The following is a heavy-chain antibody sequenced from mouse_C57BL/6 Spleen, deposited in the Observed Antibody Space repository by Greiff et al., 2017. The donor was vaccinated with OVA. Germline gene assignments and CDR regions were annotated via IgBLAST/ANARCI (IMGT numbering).Heavy chain of an antibody. Sequence: QVQLQQPGAELVRPGTSVKLSCKASGYTFTSYWMHWVKQRPGQGLEWIGVIDPSDSYTNYNQKFKGKATLTVDTSSSTAYMQLSSLTSEDSAVYYCAGRTAQATNCDYWGQGTTLTVSS. V-gene: IGHV1-59*01. D-gene: IGHD3-2*02. CDR2: IDPSDSYT. J-gene: IGHJ2*01. CDR1: GYTFTSYW. CDR3: AGRTAQATNCDY.